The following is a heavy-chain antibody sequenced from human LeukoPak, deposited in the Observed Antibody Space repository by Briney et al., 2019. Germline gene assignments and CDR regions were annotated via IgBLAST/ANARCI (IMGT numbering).Heavy chain of an antibody. CDR2: ISAYNDNT. CDR1: GYTFTIYG. V-gene: IGHV1-18*01. CDR3: ARGLAGGCSGGSCYYYYMDV. J-gene: IGHJ6*03. D-gene: IGHD2-15*01. Sequence: ASVKVSCKASGYTFTIYGISGVRQAPGQGLEWMGWISAYNDNTNYAQKLQGRVTMTTDTSTSTAYMELRSLRSDDTAVYYCARGLAGGCSGGSCYYYYMDVWGKGTTVTVSS.